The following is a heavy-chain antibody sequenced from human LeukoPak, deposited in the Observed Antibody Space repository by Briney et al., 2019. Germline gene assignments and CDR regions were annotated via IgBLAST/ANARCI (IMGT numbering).Heavy chain of an antibody. Sequence: GGSLRLSCAASGFTFSSYSMNWVRQAPGEGLEWVSGISWNSGSIGYADSVKGRFTISRDNAENSLHLQMNSLRAEDMALYYCARDRVLLSPDAFDIWGQGTMVTVSS. J-gene: IGHJ3*02. CDR3: ARDRVLLSPDAFDI. CDR1: GFTFSSYS. D-gene: IGHD3-10*01. V-gene: IGHV3-9*03. CDR2: ISWNSGSI.